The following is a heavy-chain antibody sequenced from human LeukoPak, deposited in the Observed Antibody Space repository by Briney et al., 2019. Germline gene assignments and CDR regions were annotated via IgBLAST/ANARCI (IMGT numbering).Heavy chain of an antibody. D-gene: IGHD3-3*01. J-gene: IGHJ4*02. CDR2: ISYDGSNK. V-gene: IGHV3-30*18. Sequence: GGSLRLSCAASGFTFSSYGMHWVRQAPGEGLEWVAVISYDGSNKYYADSVKGRFTISRDNSKNTLYLQMNSLRAEDTAVYYCAKNVGVVRNTVAPTDYWGQGTLVTVSS. CDR3: AKNVGVVRNTVAPTDY. CDR1: GFTFSSYG.